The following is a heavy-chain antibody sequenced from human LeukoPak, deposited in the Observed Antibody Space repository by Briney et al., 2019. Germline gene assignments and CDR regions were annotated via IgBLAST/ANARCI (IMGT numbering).Heavy chain of an antibody. J-gene: IGHJ4*02. CDR3: ARKGYSSGCFDY. Sequence: GGSLRLSCAASGFTFEDYDMSWARQVPGKGLEWVSGINWIGGITAYADSVKGRFTISRDNAKHSLFLQMHSLRAEDTALYYCARKGYSSGCFDYWGQGTLVTVSS. CDR1: GFTFEDYD. V-gene: IGHV3-20*04. D-gene: IGHD6-19*01. CDR2: INWIGGIT.